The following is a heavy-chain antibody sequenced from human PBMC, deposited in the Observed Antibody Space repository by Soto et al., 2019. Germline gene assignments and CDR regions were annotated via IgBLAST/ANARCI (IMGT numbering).Heavy chain of an antibody. V-gene: IGHV1-69*02. CDR3: ASEGYCSGGSCSQPYYFDY. CDR1: GGTFSSYT. D-gene: IGHD2-15*01. J-gene: IGHJ4*02. Sequence: SVKVSCKASGGTFSSYTISWVRQAPGQGLEWMGRIIPILGIANYAQKFQGRVTITADKSTSTAYMELSSLRSEDTAVYYCASEGYCSGGSCSQPYYFDYWGQGTLVTVSS. CDR2: IIPILGIA.